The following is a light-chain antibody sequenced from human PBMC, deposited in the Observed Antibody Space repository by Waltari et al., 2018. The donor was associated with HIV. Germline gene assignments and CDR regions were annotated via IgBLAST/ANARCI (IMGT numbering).Light chain of an antibody. J-gene: IGKJ2*01. CDR2: GAS. CDR3: QHYSGSSMYT. Sequence: EIVLTQSPGTLSLSPGERATLSCRASQSVTSSYLAWYQQKPGQAPRLLIYGASYRATGIPDRFSGSGSGTDFTLTISRLEPEDFAVYHCQHYSGSSMYTFGQGTKLDIK. CDR1: QSVTSSY. V-gene: IGKV3-20*01.